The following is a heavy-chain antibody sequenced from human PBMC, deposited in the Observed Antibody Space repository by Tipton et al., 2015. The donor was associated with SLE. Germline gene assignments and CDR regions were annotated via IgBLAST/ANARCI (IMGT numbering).Heavy chain of an antibody. J-gene: IGHJ4*02. CDR3: ARQNDCGSGSCPMGF. CDR2: VYYTGTT. CDR1: GDSISGSTFH. D-gene: IGHD3-10*01. Sequence: TLSLTCTVSGDSISGSTFHWGWIRQPPGKSLQWIGSVYYTGTTYYNPAIKNRVTISVNTSKNQFSLKLNSVTAADTAVYYCARQNDCGSGSCPMGFWGQGTLVTVSS. V-gene: IGHV4-39*01.